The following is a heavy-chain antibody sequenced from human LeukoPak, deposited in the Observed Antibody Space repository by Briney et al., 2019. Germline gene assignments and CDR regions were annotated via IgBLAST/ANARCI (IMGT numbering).Heavy chain of an antibody. CDR1: GYTFTSYG. CDR2: ISAYSGNT. V-gene: IGHV1-18*01. J-gene: IGHJ5*02. CDR3: ARVVVAAAGGWFDP. D-gene: IGHD2-15*01. Sequence: ASVKVSCKASGYTFTSYGISWVRQAPGQGLEWMGWISAYSGNTNYAQKLQGRVTMTTDTSTSTAYLELRSLRSDDTAVYYCARVVVAAAGGWFDPWGQGTLVTVSS.